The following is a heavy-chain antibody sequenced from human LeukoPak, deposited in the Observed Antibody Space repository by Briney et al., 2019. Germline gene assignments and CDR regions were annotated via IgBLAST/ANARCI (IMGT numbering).Heavy chain of an antibody. CDR3: ARVGFAEATFAFDI. CDR2: IYHSGST. J-gene: IGHJ3*02. Sequence: NSSETLSLTCTVSGGSVTSGGHYWSWIRQYPGRGLDWLGNIYHSGSTYYNPSLKSRVTISVDTSTNQFSLKLSSVSATDTAVYYCARVGFAEATFAFDIWGQGTLVTVSS. D-gene: IGHD3-10*01. CDR1: GGSVTSGGHY. V-gene: IGHV4-31*03.